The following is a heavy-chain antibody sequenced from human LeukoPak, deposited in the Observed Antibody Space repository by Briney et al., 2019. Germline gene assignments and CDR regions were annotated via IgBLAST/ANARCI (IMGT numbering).Heavy chain of an antibody. CDR1: LDSLSRNSAS. D-gene: IGHD3-3*02. CDR3: ARVSAQFPFDY. J-gene: IGHJ4*02. Sequence: SQTLSLTRAISLDSLSRNSASWHWIRQSPSRGLEWLGRTYYRSKWYNDYAVSVKSRITINPDTSKNRLSLQLNSVTPEDTAVYYCARVSAQFPFDYWGQGTLVTVYS. CDR2: TYYRSKWYN. V-gene: IGHV6-1*01.